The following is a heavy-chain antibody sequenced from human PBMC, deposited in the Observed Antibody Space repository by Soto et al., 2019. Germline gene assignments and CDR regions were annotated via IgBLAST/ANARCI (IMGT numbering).Heavy chain of an antibody. D-gene: IGHD5-12*01. Sequence: EFQLVESGGGLGQPGGSLRLSCAASGFTVSTYYMTWVRQAPGMGQEWVSVIYTGGTTYYADSVKGRFTISRDNSKHTLYLQMHSLRAEDTAVYYCARVESGYDYYYYYYMDLWGKGTTVTVSS. V-gene: IGHV3-66*01. CDR3: ARVESGYDYYYYYYMDL. CDR1: GFTVSTYY. CDR2: IYTGGTT. J-gene: IGHJ6*03.